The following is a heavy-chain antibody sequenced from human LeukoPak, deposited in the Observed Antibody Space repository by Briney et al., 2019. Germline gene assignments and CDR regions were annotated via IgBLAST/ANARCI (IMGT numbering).Heavy chain of an antibody. CDR1: GFTFSNYA. Sequence: PGGSLRLSCAASGFTFSNYAMNWVRQAPGKGLEWVSVISGSGYSTYYADSVKGRFTISRDNSKNTLYLQTNSLRAEDTAVYYCAKDYGEYAYYHYWGQGTLVTVSS. V-gene: IGHV3-23*01. J-gene: IGHJ4*02. D-gene: IGHD4-17*01. CDR3: AKDYGEYAYYHY. CDR2: ISGSGYST.